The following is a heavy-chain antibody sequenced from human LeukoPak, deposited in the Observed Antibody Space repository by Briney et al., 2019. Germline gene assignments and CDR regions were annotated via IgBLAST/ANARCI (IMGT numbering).Heavy chain of an antibody. CDR3: AKDRGYDSSGYYPLDAFDI. CDR2: IYSGGST. Sequence: GGSLRLSCAASGFTVSSNYMSWVRQAPGKGLEWVSVIYSGGSTYYADSVKGRFTISRDNSKNTLYLQMNSLRAEDTAVYYCAKDRGYDSSGYYPLDAFDIWGQGTMVTVSS. V-gene: IGHV3-53*01. CDR1: GFTVSSNY. D-gene: IGHD3-22*01. J-gene: IGHJ3*02.